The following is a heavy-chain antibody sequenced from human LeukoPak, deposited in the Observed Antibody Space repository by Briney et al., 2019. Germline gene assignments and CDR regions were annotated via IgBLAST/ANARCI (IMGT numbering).Heavy chain of an antibody. V-gene: IGHV3-23*01. CDR1: GFTFTSYA. CDR2: VSRSGSST. CDR3: ARSSSGWYSFDY. D-gene: IGHD6-19*01. Sequence: GGSLRLSCAASGFTFTSYAMSWVRQAPGKGLEWVSGVSRSGSSTKYAHNVKGRFIISGDNPKNTLYLQMTSLRAEDTAVYYCARSSSGWYSFDYWGQGTLVTVSS. J-gene: IGHJ4*02.